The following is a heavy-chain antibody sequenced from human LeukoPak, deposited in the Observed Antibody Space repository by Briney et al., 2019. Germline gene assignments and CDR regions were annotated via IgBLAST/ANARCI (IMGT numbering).Heavy chain of an antibody. Sequence: ASVKVSCKASGYTFTSYGISWVRQAPGQGLEWMGWISAYNGNTNYAQKLQGRVTMTTDTSTSTAYMGLRSLRSDDTAVYYCARDPYYDYVWGSYRYTRVLSYFDYWGQGTLVTVSS. J-gene: IGHJ4*02. CDR1: GYTFTSYG. V-gene: IGHV1-18*01. D-gene: IGHD3-16*02. CDR3: ARDPYYDYVWGSYRYTRVLSYFDY. CDR2: ISAYNGNT.